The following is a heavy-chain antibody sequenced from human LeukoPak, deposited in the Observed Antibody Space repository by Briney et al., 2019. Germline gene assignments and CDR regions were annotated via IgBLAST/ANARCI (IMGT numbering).Heavy chain of an antibody. Sequence: PSETLSLTCTVSGGSISSSSYYWGWIRQPPGKGLEWIGSIYYSGSTYYNPSLKSRVTISVDTSKNQFSLKPSSVTAADTAVYYSARPRTSYYYFDYWGQGTLVTVFS. CDR3: ARPRTSYYYFDY. V-gene: IGHV4-39*01. J-gene: IGHJ4*02. D-gene: IGHD1-14*01. CDR1: GGSISSSSYY. CDR2: IYYSGST.